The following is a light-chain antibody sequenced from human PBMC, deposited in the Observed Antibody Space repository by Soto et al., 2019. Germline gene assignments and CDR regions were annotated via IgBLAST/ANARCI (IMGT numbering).Light chain of an antibody. CDR2: DVS. CDR3: QQYNSWVT. CDR1: QSVGSN. J-gene: IGKJ4*01. Sequence: EIVMTQSPDTLSVSPGERATLSCRASQSVGSNLGWYQQKPGQAPRLLIYDVSTRATGIPARFSGSGSGTEFTLTICSLQSEDFAVYHCQQYNSWVTFGGGTKVEIE. V-gene: IGKV3D-15*01.